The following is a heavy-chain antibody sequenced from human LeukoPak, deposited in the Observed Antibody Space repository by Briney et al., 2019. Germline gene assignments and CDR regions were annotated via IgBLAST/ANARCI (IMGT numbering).Heavy chain of an antibody. J-gene: IGHJ3*02. Sequence: HPGGSLRLSCAASGFTFSSYEMNWVRQAPGKGLEWVTVISYEGRSIFYADSVKGRFIISRDNSKNTLYLQMDSLRAEDTAVYYCAKDRTMTGNNDAFDIWGQGTMVTVSS. V-gene: IGHV3-30*18. CDR2: ISYEGRSI. CDR3: AKDRTMTGNNDAFDI. CDR1: GFTFSSYE. D-gene: IGHD3-9*01.